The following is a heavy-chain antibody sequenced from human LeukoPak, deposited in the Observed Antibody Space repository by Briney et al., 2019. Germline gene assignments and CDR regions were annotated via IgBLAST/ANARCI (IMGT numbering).Heavy chain of an antibody. J-gene: IGHJ4*02. CDR3: ARPITMVRGVPPGY. Sequence: ASVKVSCKASGYTFTGYYMHWVRQAPGQGLEWMGWINPNSGGTNYAQKFQGRVTMTRDTSISTAYMELSRLRSDDTAVYYCARPITMVRGVPPGYWGQGTLVTVSS. CDR2: INPNSGGT. D-gene: IGHD3-10*01. CDR1: GYTFTGYY. V-gene: IGHV1-2*02.